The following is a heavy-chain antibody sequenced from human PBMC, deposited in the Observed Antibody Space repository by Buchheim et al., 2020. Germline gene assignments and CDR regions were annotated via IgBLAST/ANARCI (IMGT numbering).Heavy chain of an antibody. D-gene: IGHD3-3*01. J-gene: IGHJ6*02. Sequence: QVQLVESGGGVVQPGRSLRLSCAASGFTFSSYGMHWVRQAPGKGLEWVAVISYDGSNKYYADSVKGRFTITRDNSKNTLYLQMNSVRAEDTAVYYCAKDLEYDFWSGYRYGMDVWGQGTT. CDR3: AKDLEYDFWSGYRYGMDV. CDR1: GFTFSSYG. V-gene: IGHV3-30*18. CDR2: ISYDGSNK.